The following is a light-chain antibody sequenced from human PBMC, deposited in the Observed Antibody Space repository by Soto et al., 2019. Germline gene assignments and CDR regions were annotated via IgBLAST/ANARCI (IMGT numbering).Light chain of an antibody. CDR3: QQYNSYPWK. J-gene: IGKJ1*01. Sequence: DIQMTHSPSTLSASVGDGVTITCRASQRISTWLAWYQQKPGKAPKLLIYDASSLESGVPSRFSGSGSGTEFTLTISSLQPDDFATYYCQQYNSYPWKFGQGTKVDIK. V-gene: IGKV1-5*01. CDR2: DAS. CDR1: QRISTW.